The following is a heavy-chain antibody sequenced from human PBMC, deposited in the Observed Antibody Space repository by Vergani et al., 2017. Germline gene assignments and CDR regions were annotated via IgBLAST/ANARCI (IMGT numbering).Heavy chain of an antibody. CDR1: GYTFTSYY. CDR3: ARDVAGTRYYYYGMDV. V-gene: IGHV1-46*01. J-gene: IGHJ6*02. D-gene: IGHD6-19*01. Sequence: QVQLVQSGAEVKKPGASVKVSCKASGYTFTSYYMHWVRQAPGQGLEWMGIINPSGGSTSYAQKFQGRVTMTRDTSTSTVYMELSSLRSEDTAVYYCARDVAGTRYYYYGMDVWGQGTTVTVSS. CDR2: INPSGGST.